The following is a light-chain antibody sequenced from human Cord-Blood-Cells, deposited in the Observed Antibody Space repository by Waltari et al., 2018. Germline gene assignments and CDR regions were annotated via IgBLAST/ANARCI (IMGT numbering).Light chain of an antibody. CDR2: DAS. J-gene: IGKJ3*01. CDR3: KQRSSWGPA. V-gene: IGKV3-11*01. Sequence: IVLTQSPATRSLSPGERATLSCRASQSVTNYLACYQQTLGPAPRIPNYDASNRATGIPARFSRSESGTYFTLTISRLEHEDFAVYYCKQRSSWGPAFGPGTKVDIK. CDR1: QSVTNY.